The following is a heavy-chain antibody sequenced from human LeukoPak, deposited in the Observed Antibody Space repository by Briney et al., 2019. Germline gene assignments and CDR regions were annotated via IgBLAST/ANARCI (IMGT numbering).Heavy chain of an antibody. V-gene: IGHV4-39*07. CDR3: ARAGDIAMAYPAYFDY. J-gene: IGHJ4*02. CDR2: IYYSGST. Sequence: SETLSLTCTVSGGSISSISYYWGWIRQPPGTGLEWIGSIYYSGSTSYNPSLESRVTISVDTSKNQFSLKLSSVTAADTAVYYCARAGDIAMAYPAYFDYWGQGTPVTVSS. D-gene: IGHD5-18*01. CDR1: GGSISSISYY.